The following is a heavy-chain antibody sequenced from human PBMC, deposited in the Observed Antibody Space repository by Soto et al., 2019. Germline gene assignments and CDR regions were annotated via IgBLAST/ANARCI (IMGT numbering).Heavy chain of an antibody. V-gene: IGHV1-69*12. CDR2: LIPIFGTA. Sequence: QVQLVQSGAEVKKPGSSVKVSCKASGGTFSIYAISWVRQAPGQGLEWLGGLIPIFGTADYAQKFQGRVTITADESTSTDYMELSSLRSEDTAVYYCASHPPISVGGSERGYYYYYYGIDVCGQGTTVTVSS. CDR1: GGTFSIYA. J-gene: IGHJ6*02. D-gene: IGHD2-15*01. CDR3: ASHPPISVGGSERGYYYYYYGIDV.